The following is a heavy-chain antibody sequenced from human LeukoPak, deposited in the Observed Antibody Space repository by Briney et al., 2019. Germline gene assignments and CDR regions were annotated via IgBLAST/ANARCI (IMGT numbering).Heavy chain of an antibody. CDR3: ARGLFGTTWFDF. V-gene: IGHV1-2*02. Sequence: ASVTVSCTASAFRVSYYLIHWIRQAPGQGPQYMGWINPDNGGTHYSQHFQVRVTMTRDTSVSTVYMELTSLSSDDTAVYFCARGLFGTTWFDFWGQGTLVTVSS. D-gene: IGHD1-1*01. CDR1: AFRVSYYL. J-gene: IGHJ4*02. CDR2: INPDNGGT.